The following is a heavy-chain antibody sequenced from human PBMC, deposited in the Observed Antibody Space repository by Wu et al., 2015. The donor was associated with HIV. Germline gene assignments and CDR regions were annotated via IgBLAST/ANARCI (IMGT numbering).Heavy chain of an antibody. J-gene: IGHJ4*02. CDR3: ASGIQAGGANY. D-gene: IGHD2-21*01. CDR2: INPNTGGA. CDR1: GYSFTAYY. Sequence: QVQLVQSGAEVKKPGASVKVSCRTSGYSFTAYYLHWLRQAPGQGLEWMGRINPNTGGADSAQKFQGRVTLTRDTSISTAYLDLDRLRLDDTAVYYCASGIQAGGANYWGQGTLVTVSS. V-gene: IGHV1-2*02.